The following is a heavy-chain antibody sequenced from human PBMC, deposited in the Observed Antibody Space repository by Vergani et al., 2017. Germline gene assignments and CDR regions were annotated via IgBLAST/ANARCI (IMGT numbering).Heavy chain of an antibody. CDR1: GGSISSYY. CDR3: ARETAAAGTADY. CDR2: IYYSGST. D-gene: IGHD6-13*01. V-gene: IGHV4-59*01. Sequence: QVQLQESGPGLVKPSETLSLTCTVSGGSISSYYWSWIRQPPGKGLEWIGYIYYSGSTNYNPSLKRRVTISVDTSKNQFSLKLSSVTAADTAVYYCARETAAAGTADYWGQGTLVTVSS. J-gene: IGHJ4*02.